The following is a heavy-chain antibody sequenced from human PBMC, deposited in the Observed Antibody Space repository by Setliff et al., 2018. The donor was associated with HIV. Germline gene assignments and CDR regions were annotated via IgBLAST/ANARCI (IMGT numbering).Heavy chain of an antibody. D-gene: IGHD2-2*01. V-gene: IGHV4-34*01. J-gene: IGHJ4*02. CDR2: INHSGST. CDR1: GGSFSGYY. CDR3: ARRAVPAATTDY. Sequence: PSETLSLTCAVYGGSFSGYYWSWIRQSPGKGLEWIGEINHSGSTNYNPSLKSRVTILGDTSKNQFSLKLSSVTAADTAVYYCARRAVPAATTDYWGQGTLVTVSS.